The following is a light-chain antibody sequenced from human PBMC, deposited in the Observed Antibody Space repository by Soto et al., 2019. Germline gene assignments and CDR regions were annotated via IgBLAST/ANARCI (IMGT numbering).Light chain of an antibody. CDR3: QSYDRSLRGYV. V-gene: IGLV1-40*01. CDR1: SSNIGSGYD. CDR2: GNT. J-gene: IGLJ1*01. Sequence: QSVLTQPPSVSGAPGQRVTISCTGTSSNIGSGYDVHWYQHLPGTAPKLLIYGNTIRPSGVPDRFSDSKSGTSASLAITGLQAEDEADYYCQSYDRSLRGYVFGTGTKVTVL.